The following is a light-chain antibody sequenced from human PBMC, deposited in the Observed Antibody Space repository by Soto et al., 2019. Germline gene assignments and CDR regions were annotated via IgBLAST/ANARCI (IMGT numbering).Light chain of an antibody. CDR2: EGS. Sequence: QSVLTQPASVSWSPGQSITISCTGTSSDVGSYNLVSWYQQHPGKAPKLMIYEGSKRPSGVSNRFSGSKSGNTASLPISGRQAEDESDYYCWSYARSCTLFGGGPKVTVL. CDR3: WSYARSCTL. V-gene: IGLV2-23*01. J-gene: IGLJ3*02. CDR1: SSDVGSYNL.